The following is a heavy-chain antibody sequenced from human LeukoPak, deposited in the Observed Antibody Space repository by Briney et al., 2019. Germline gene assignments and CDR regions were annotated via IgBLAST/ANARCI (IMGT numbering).Heavy chain of an antibody. V-gene: IGHV3-23*01. Sequence: AGGSLRLSCAASGLTFSSYAMSWVRQAPGRGLEWVSAISGSGGSTYYADSVKGRFTISRDNSKNTLYLQMNSLRAEDTAVYYCAKDRSSGYCSRWGQGTLVTVSS. J-gene: IGHJ4*02. D-gene: IGHD3-22*01. CDR1: GLTFSSYA. CDR3: AKDRSSGYCSR. CDR2: ISGSGGST.